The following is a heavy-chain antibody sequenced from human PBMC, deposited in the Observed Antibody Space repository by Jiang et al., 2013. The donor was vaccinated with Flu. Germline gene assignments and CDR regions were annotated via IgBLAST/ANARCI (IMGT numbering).Heavy chain of an antibody. CDR3: ARRGCTAGWYGLEY. CDR2: IDPSDSYT. J-gene: IGHJ4*02. Sequence: GAEVKKPGESLRISCKGFGYSFTSDWITWVRQVPGKGLEWLGRIDPSDSYTNYSPAFQGQVTISVDKSISTAYLQWTSLKASDTAIYFCARRGCTAGWYGLEYWGQGTLVTVSS. D-gene: IGHD6-19*01. V-gene: IGHV5-10-1*04. CDR1: GYSFTSDW.